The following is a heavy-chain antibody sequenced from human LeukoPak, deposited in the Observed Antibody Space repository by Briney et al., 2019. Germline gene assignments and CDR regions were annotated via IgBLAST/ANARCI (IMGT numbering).Heavy chain of an antibody. CDR2: IRYDGSNK. CDR3: AKDPMNIVVVPAATDTGAFDI. D-gene: IGHD2-2*01. V-gene: IGHV3-30*02. J-gene: IGHJ3*02. CDR1: GFTFSSYG. Sequence: GRSLRLSCAASGFTFSSYGMHWVRQAPGKGLEWVAFIRYDGSNKYYADSVKGRFTISRDNSKNTLYLQMNSLRAEDTAVYYCAKDPMNIVVVPAATDTGAFDIWGQGTMVTVSS.